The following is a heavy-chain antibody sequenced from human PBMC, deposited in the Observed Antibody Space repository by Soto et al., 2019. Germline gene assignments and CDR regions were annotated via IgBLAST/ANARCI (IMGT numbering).Heavy chain of an antibody. Sequence: GGSLRLSCTAPGFTFGDYAMSWFRQAPGKGLEWVGFIRSKAYGGTTEYAASVKGRFTISRDDSKSIAYLQMNSLKTEDTAVYYCTRGLAGGGYLPPIDYWGQGTLVTVSS. CDR1: GFTFGDYA. V-gene: IGHV3-49*03. CDR2: IRSKAYGGTT. J-gene: IGHJ4*02. D-gene: IGHD2-15*01. CDR3: TRGLAGGGYLPPIDY.